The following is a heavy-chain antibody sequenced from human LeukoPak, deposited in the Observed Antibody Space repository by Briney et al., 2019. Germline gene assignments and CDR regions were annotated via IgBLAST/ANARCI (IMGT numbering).Heavy chain of an antibody. D-gene: IGHD5-12*01. Sequence: GGSLRLSCTVSGFTVSSNSMSWVRQAPGKGLEWVSFIYSDNTHYSDSEKGRFTISRDNSKNTLYLQMKSLRAEDTAVYYCAKASGYDWAYYYYYMDVWGKGTTVTVSS. CDR1: GFTVSSNS. V-gene: IGHV3-53*01. CDR3: AKASGYDWAYYYYYMDV. CDR2: IYSDNT. J-gene: IGHJ6*03.